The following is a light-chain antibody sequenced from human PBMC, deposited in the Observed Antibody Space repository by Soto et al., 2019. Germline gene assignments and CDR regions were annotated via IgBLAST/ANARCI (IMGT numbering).Light chain of an antibody. CDR1: SRDVGNYNL. V-gene: IGLV2-23*02. J-gene: IGLJ2*01. CDR2: EVS. CDR3: CSYAGSSTYVV. Sequence: QSALTQSASASGSPGQSITISCTGSSRDVGNYNLVSWYQQHPGKAPKLMIYEVSKRPSGVANRFSGSKSGNTASLTISGLQAEDEADYYCCSYAGSSTYVVFGGGTQLTVL.